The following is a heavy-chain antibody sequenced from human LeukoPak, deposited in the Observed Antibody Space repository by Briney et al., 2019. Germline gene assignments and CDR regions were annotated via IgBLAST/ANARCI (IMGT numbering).Heavy chain of an antibody. Sequence: PGGSLRLSCAASGFTFSSYWMSWVRQAPGKGLEWVSAISGSDSTYYAASVKGRFTISRDNSKNTLYLQMNSLRAEDTAVYYCAKDSPYAYYGSGSYWDYWGQGTLVTVSS. CDR1: GFTFSSYW. CDR3: AKDSPYAYYGSGSYWDY. D-gene: IGHD3-10*01. J-gene: IGHJ4*02. V-gene: IGHV3-23*01. CDR2: ISGSDST.